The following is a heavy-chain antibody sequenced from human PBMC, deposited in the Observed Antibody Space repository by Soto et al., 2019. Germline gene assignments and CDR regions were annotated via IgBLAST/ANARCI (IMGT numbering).Heavy chain of an antibody. J-gene: IGHJ3*01. CDR1: GGSISRSPYS. Sequence: QLHLQESGPGLVKPSETLSLSCIVSGGSISRSPYSWAWLRQPPGQGLEWIGTIFFSGNIYYSASLQSRVSISVDTSKEQFSLKVRSVTAADTAVYYGARHAAARRADVVAFQVWGQGTPVTVSS. CDR2: IFFSGNI. D-gene: IGHD5-18*01. CDR3: ARHAAARRADVVAFQV. V-gene: IGHV4-39*01.